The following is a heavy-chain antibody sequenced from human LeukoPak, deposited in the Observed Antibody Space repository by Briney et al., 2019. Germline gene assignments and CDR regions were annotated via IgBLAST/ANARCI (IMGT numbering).Heavy chain of an antibody. D-gene: IGHD1-26*01. Sequence: GGSLRLSCEASGFTFNNYVMTWVRQAPGKGLEWVSSISASAAMTHYADSVKGRFTVSRDNSNNRLYLQMSGLTAADTAVYYCAKDRSIGTYYTFDHWGQGTLVTVSS. CDR3: AKDRSIGTYYTFDH. J-gene: IGHJ4*02. V-gene: IGHV3-23*01. CDR1: GFTFNNYV. CDR2: ISASAAMT.